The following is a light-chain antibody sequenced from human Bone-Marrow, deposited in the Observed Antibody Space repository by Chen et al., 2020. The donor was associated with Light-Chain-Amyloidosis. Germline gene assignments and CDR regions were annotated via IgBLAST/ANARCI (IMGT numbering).Light chain of an antibody. V-gene: IGLV3-21*02. CDR3: QVWDRSSDRPV. J-gene: IGLJ3*02. CDR2: DDS. Sequence: SHVLTQPSSVAVAPGQTATLACGGNNIGSTSVHWYQQTPGQAPLLVVYDDSDRPSGIPGRLSGSNSGNTATLTISRVEAGDEADYYCQVWDRSSDRPVFGGGTKLTVL. CDR1: NIGSTS.